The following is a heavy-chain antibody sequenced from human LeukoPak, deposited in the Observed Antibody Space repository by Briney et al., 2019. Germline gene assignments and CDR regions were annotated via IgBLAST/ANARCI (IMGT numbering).Heavy chain of an antibody. CDR2: ISSSSSYI. V-gene: IGHV3-21*01. D-gene: IGHD6-19*01. CDR3: ARDRISQWLTPLGY. CDR1: GFTFSGYS. Sequence: GGSLRLSCAVSGFTFSGYSMNWVRQAPGKGLEWVSSISSSSSYIYYADSVKGRFTISRDNAKNSLYLQMNSLRAEDTAVYYCARDRISQWLTPLGYWGQGTLVTVSS. J-gene: IGHJ4*02.